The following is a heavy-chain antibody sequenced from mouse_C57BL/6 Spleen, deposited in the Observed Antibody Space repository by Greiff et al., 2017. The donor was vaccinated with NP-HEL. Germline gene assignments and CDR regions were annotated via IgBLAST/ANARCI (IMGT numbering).Heavy chain of an antibody. D-gene: IGHD1-1*01. CDR3: TRDPSNYYGSSYYFDY. J-gene: IGHJ2*01. Sequence: EVKLMESGEGLVKPGGSLKLSCAASGFTFSSYAMSWVRQTPEKRLEWVAYISSGGDYIYYADTVQGRFTISRDNARNTLYLQMSSLKSEDTAMYYCTRDPSNYYGSSYYFDYWGQGTTLTVSS. CDR1: GFTFSSYA. CDR2: ISSGGDYI. V-gene: IGHV5-9-1*02.